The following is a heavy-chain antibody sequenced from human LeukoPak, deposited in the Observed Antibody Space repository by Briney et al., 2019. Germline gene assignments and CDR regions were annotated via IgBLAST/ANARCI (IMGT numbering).Heavy chain of an antibody. D-gene: IGHD5-24*01. CDR2: ISYGGNT. J-gene: IGHJ4*02. CDR1: GASISSSSYY. CDR3: ARHVEMNRLDY. V-gene: IGHV4-39*01. Sequence: SETLSLTCTVSGASISSSSYYWDWIRQPPGKGLEWVGRISYGGNTYYNPSLKSRVTISGDTSKTQFSLKLSSVTAADTAVYYCARHVEMNRLDYWGQGTLVTVSS.